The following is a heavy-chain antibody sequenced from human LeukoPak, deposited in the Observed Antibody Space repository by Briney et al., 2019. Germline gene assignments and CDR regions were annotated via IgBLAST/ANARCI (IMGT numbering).Heavy chain of an antibody. CDR2: IYPGDSGT. CDR3: ARWLQSPRVFDF. V-gene: IGHV5-51*01. D-gene: IGHD5-24*01. CDR1: GYSFNSYW. J-gene: IGHJ4*02. Sequence: GESLKSSCKGSGYSFNSYWIGWVRQMPGKGLEWMGIIYPGDSGTRCSPSFEGQVTISADKSISTAYLQWSSLKASDTAMYFCARWLQSPRVFDFWGQGILVTVSS.